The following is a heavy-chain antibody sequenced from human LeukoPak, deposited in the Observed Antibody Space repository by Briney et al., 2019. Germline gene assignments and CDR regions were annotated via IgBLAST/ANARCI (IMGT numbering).Heavy chain of an antibody. CDR2: IYHSGIT. D-gene: IGHD3-9*01. CDR3: GRAVGSFDWLPLFDY. J-gene: IGHJ4*02. CDR1: GGSISSSSYY. V-gene: IGHV4-39*07. Sequence: NPSETLSLTCTVSGGSISSSSYYWGWIRQSPGKGLEWIANIYHSGITYYTPSLKSRVTISVDTSKNQFYLKLSSVTAADTAVYYCGRAVGSFDWLPLFDYWGQGTLVTVSS.